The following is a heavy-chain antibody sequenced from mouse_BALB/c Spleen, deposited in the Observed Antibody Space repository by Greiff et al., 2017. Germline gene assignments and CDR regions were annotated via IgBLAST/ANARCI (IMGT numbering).Heavy chain of an antibody. CDR1: GYAFTNYL. D-gene: IGHD2-1*01. CDR3: ASSYGNYGY. Sequence: QGQLQQSGAELVRPGTSVKVSSKASGYAFTNYLIEWVKQRPGQGLEWIGVINPGSGGTNYNEKFKGKATLTADKSSSTAYMQLSSLTSDDSAVYFCASSYGNYGYWGQGTTLTVSS. V-gene: IGHV1-54*01. J-gene: IGHJ2*01. CDR2: INPGSGGT.